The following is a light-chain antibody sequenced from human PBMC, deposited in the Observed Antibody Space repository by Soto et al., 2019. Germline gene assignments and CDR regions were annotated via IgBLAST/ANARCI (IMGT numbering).Light chain of an antibody. CDR1: SSNIGSNY. J-gene: IGLJ1*01. Sequence: VLTHPPSASCTPGQRVTISCSGSSSNIGSNYVYWYQQLPGTAPKLLIYRNNQRPSGVPDRFSGSKSGTSASLAISGLRSEDEADYYCAAWDDSLGGVFGTGTKVTVL. V-gene: IGLV1-47*01. CDR3: AAWDDSLGGV. CDR2: RNN.